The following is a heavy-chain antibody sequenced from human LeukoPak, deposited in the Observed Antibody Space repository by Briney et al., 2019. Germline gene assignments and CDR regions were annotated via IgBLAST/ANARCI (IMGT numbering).Heavy chain of an antibody. V-gene: IGHV1-2*02. D-gene: IGHD3-22*01. J-gene: IGHJ1*01. CDR1: GYTFTDYY. Sequence: ASVKVSCKASGYTFTDYYMHWVRQAPGQGLEWMGWINPNSGGTNYAQKFQGRVTMTRDTSISTVYMELSRERSDDTAVYYCARDLIVVVNPKPEYFQHWGQGTLVTVSS. CDR2: INPNSGGT. CDR3: ARDLIVVVNPKPEYFQH.